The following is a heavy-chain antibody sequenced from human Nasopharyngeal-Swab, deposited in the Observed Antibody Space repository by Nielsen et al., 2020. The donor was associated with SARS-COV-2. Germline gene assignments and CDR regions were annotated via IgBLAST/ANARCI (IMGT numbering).Heavy chain of an antibody. CDR2: IYPGDSET. Sequence: GSLKISCQGSGYSFTNYWIGWARQMPGKGLEWMGIIYPGDSETRYSPSFEGQVTISVDKSISTAYLQWSSLKASDTAMYYCARVQGYCTGGSCYSVFYYFAMEVGGQGTTVTVSS. J-gene: IGHJ6*02. D-gene: IGHD2-15*01. V-gene: IGHV5-51*01. CDR1: GYSFTNYW. CDR3: ARVQGYCTGGSCYSVFYYFAMEV.